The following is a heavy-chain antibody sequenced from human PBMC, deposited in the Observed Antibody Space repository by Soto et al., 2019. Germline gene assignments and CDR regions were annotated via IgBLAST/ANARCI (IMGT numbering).Heavy chain of an antibody. J-gene: IGHJ4*02. V-gene: IGHV3-30*18. CDR2: ISYDGVNK. D-gene: IGHD3-3*01. CDR3: AKCPGYDFWSWFDY. CDR1: GFTFSGHG. Sequence: QVQLVESGGGVVQPGRSLRLSCAASGFTFSGHGMHWVRQAPGKGLEWVAVISYDGVNKFYADSVKGRFTISRDNSKDTLDLQMSSLRTEDTAVYYCAKCPGYDFWSWFDYWGQGIVVTVSS.